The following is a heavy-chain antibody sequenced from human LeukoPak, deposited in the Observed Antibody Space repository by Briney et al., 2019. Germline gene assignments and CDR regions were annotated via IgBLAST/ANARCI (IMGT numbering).Heavy chain of an antibody. CDR1: AFTFSYYA. CDR2: LSGSGGST. Sequence: GGSLRLSCAASAFTFSYYAMSWVRLSPGKGLEWVSGLSGSGGSTYYADSVKGRFTISRDNSKNTLYLQMSSLRAEDTAVYYCAREGEDTAMVIDYWGQGTLVTVSS. J-gene: IGHJ4*02. V-gene: IGHV3-23*01. CDR3: AREGEDTAMVIDY. D-gene: IGHD5-18*01.